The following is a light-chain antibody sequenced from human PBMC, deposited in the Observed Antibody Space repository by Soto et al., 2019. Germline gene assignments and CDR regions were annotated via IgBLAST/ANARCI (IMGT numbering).Light chain of an antibody. Sequence: EIVLTQSPGTLSLSPGERASLSCRASQGVFSTYLAWYQQRPGQAPRLLIYDASSRATGIPDRFSGSGSGTDFTLTISRLEPEDFAVYYCLHYGTFLTFGGGTKVEIK. CDR2: DAS. V-gene: IGKV3-20*01. CDR1: QGVFSTY. CDR3: LHYGTFLT. J-gene: IGKJ4*01.